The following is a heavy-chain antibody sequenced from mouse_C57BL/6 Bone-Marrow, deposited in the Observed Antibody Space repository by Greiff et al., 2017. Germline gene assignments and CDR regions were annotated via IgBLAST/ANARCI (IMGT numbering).Heavy chain of an antibody. J-gene: IGHJ4*01. CDR2: INPSKGGT. Sequence: VQLQQPVTELVKPGASVKLSCKASGYTFTSYWMHWVKQRPGQGLEWIGNINPSKGGTNYNEKFKSRATLTVDKSSRTAYMQLSSLTSEDSAVYYCARFGCYAMDYWGQGTSVTVSS. CDR1: GYTFTSYW. V-gene: IGHV1-53*01. CDR3: ARFGCYAMDY. D-gene: IGHD2-2*01.